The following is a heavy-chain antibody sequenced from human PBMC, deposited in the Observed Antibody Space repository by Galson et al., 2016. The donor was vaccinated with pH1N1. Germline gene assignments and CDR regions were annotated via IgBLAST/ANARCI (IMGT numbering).Heavy chain of an antibody. CDR3: ARPRTASPVALHH. V-gene: IGHV3-66*02. J-gene: IGHJ1*01. Sequence: SLRLSCAASGLSVRNNYMNWVRQAPGKGLEWVGVIDSGGNSFYEDSVTGPFTMSRDNSKNTVYLQMNSLTREDTAVYFRARPRTASPVALHHWGQGTRVTVSS. CDR2: IDSGGNS. CDR1: GLSVRNNY. D-gene: IGHD2-15*01.